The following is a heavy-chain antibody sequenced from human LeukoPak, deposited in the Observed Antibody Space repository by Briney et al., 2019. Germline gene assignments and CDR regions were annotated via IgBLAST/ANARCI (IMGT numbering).Heavy chain of an antibody. CDR2: INPNSGGT. Sequence: GASVKVSCKASGYTFTGYYMHWVRQAPGQGLEWMGWINPNSGGTNYAQKFQGRVTMTRDTSISTAYMELSSLRSEDTAIYYCASQRVTGTFSLPGIQNPKFDHWGQGTLVTVSS. CDR3: ASQRVTGTFSLPGIQNPKFDH. D-gene: IGHD6-19*01. J-gene: IGHJ4*02. CDR1: GYTFTGYY. V-gene: IGHV1-2*02.